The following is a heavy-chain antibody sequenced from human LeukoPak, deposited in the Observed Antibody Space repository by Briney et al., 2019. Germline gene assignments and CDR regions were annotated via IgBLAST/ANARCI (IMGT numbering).Heavy chain of an antibody. D-gene: IGHD3-3*01. V-gene: IGHV4-61*02. CDR2: IYTSGST. Sequence: SETLSLTCTVSGGSISSGSYYWSWIRQPAGKGLEWIGRIYTSGSTNYNPSLKSRVTISVDTSKNQFSPKLSSVTAADTAVYYCARDNFEYYDFWSGLSDVWGKGTTVTVSS. J-gene: IGHJ6*04. CDR3: ARDNFEYYDFWSGLSDV. CDR1: GGSISSGSYY.